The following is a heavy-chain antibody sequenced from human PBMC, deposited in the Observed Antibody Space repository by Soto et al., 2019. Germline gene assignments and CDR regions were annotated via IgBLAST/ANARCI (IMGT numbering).Heavy chain of an antibody. D-gene: IGHD5-18*01. V-gene: IGHV1-46*01. CDR1: GYTFTSYY. J-gene: IGHJ5*02. CDR3: ARAVQLWLEPGGRFDP. CDR2: INPSGGST. Sequence: GASVKVSCKASGYTFTSYYMHWVRQAPGQGLEWMGIINPSGGSTSYAQKFQGRVTMTRDTSTSTVYMELSSLRSEDTAVYYCARAVQLWLEPGGRFDPWGQGTLVTVSS.